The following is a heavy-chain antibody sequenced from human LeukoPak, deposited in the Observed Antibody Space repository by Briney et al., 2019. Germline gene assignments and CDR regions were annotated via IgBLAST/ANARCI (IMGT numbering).Heavy chain of an antibody. Sequence: GEFLKISCKGSGYSVTTYLIGWVRPMPGKRLEWMGIIYPGDSETRYSPSFQGQITISADKSISTAYLQWSSLKASDTAMYYCARQNRAGGNAPSDYWGQGTLVTVSS. CDR1: GYSVTTYL. CDR2: IYPGDSET. CDR3: ARQNRAGGNAPSDY. J-gene: IGHJ4*02. D-gene: IGHD4-23*01. V-gene: IGHV5-51*01.